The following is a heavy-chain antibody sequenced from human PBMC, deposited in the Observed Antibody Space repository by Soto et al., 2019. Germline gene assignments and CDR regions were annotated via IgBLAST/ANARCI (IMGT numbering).Heavy chain of an antibody. CDR3: AAERDTAMASYYYYGMDV. V-gene: IGHV1-58*01. J-gene: IGHJ6*02. CDR2: IVVGSGNT. CDR1: GFTFTSSA. D-gene: IGHD5-18*01. Sequence: QMQLVQSGPEVKKPGTSVKVSCKASGFTFTSSAVQWVRQARGQRLEWIGWIVVGSGNTNYAQKFQERVTITRDMSTSTAYMELSSLRSEDTAVYYCAAERDTAMASYYYYGMDVWCQGTTVTVS.